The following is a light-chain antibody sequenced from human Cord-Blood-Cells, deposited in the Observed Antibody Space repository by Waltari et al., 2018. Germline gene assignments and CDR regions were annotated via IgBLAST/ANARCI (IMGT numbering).Light chain of an antibody. CDR1: SSDVGGYNY. Sequence: QSALTQPRSVSGSPGQSVTLSCTGTSSDVGGYNYVSWYQQHPGKAPKLMIYEVSKRPSGVRDRFSGSKSGNTASRTISGLQAEDEADYYCCSYAGSYNWVFGGGTKLTVL. V-gene: IGLV2-11*01. CDR3: CSYAGSYNWV. J-gene: IGLJ3*02. CDR2: EVS.